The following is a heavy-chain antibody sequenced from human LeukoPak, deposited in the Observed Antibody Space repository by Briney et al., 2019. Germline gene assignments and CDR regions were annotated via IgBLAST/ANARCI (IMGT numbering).Heavy chain of an antibody. Sequence: SETLSLTCAVSGGSISSSNWRSWVRQPPGKGLEWIGEIYHSGSTNYNPSLKSRVTISVDKSKNQFSLKLSSVTAADTAVYYCARVRDGSGTDAMAFDIWGQGTMVTVSS. CDR1: GGSISSSNW. D-gene: IGHD3-10*01. V-gene: IGHV4-4*02. CDR2: IYHSGST. CDR3: ARVRDGSGTDAMAFDI. J-gene: IGHJ3*02.